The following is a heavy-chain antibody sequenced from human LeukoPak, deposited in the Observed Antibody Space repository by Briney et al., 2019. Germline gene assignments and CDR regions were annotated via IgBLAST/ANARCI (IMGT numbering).Heavy chain of an antibody. J-gene: IGHJ2*01. CDR1: GFTFSSSA. V-gene: IGHV3-23*01. Sequence: GGSLRLSCAASGFTFSSSAMSWVRQAPGKGLEWVATISRSGGITYYADSVKGRFTISRDNSKNTLYLQMNSLRAEDTAVYYCAKDKVYLQLWSVPYWYFDLWGRGTLVTVSS. CDR3: AKDKVYLQLWSVPYWYFDL. CDR2: ISRSGGIT. D-gene: IGHD5-18*01.